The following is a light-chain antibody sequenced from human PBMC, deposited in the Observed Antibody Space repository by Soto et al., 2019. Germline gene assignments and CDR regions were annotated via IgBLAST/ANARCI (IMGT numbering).Light chain of an antibody. CDR1: QNINTY. Sequence: DIQMTQSPYSLSAAVGDRVTIACRASQNINTYLNWYQQKPGKAPKLLVYAAVVLQDGVPSRFSGTGSATEFILIINGLQPEDFATYYCQQVNYYPFTFGGGTRVEIK. CDR2: AAV. J-gene: IGKJ4*01. CDR3: QQVNYYPFT. V-gene: IGKV1-9*01.